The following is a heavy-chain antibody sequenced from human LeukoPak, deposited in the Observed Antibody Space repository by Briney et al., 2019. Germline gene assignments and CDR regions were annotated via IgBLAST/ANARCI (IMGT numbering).Heavy chain of an antibody. Sequence: GGSLRLSCAASGFSFSNYWMHWVRQTPGKGLVWLAHISTDGIKTTYADSVKGRSTISRDNTKNTLFLQVNSLRAEDTAVYYCARGVLGDKSPGAYWGQGTLVTVSS. CDR3: ARGVLGDKSPGAY. J-gene: IGHJ4*02. V-gene: IGHV3-74*01. CDR1: GFSFSNYW. CDR2: ISTDGIKT. D-gene: IGHD1-26*01.